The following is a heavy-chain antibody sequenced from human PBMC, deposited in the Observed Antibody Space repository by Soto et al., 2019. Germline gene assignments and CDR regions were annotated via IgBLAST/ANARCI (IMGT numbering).Heavy chain of an antibody. CDR2: ISAYNGNT. D-gene: IGHD3-10*01. CDR3: ARVRVRGVISGWFDP. CDR1: GYTFTSYG. J-gene: IGHJ5*02. Sequence: QVQLVQSGAEVKKPGASVKVSCKASGYTFTSYGISWVRQAPGQGLEWMGWISAYNGNTNYAQKLQGRVTMTPDTSXXTAYMELRSLRSDDTAVYYCARVRVRGVISGWFDPWGQGTLVTVSS. V-gene: IGHV1-18*01.